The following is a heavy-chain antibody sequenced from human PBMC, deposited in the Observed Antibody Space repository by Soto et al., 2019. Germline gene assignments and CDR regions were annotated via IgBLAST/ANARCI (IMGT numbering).Heavy chain of an antibody. CDR1: GFTFSSYD. J-gene: IGHJ6*02. Sequence: TGGSLRLSCAASGFTFSSYDMHWVRQATGKGLEWVSAIGTAGDTYYPGSVKGRFTISRENAKNSLYLQMNSLRAEDTAVYYCARGSDFWSGYYGNYGMEVWGQGTTVTVSS. CDR2: IGTAGDT. V-gene: IGHV3-13*01. D-gene: IGHD3-3*01. CDR3: ARGSDFWSGYYGNYGMEV.